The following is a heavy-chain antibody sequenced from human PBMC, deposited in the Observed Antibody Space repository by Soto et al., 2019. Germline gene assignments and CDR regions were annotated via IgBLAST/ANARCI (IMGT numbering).Heavy chain of an antibody. CDR1: GFTFSSSA. D-gene: IGHD2-2*01. Sequence: GGSLRLSCAASGFTFSSSAMHWVRQAPGKGLEWVTVISYDGRNKYYADSVKGRFTISRDNSKNTVFLQINSLRVEDTAVYYCASGVEGTSTAPGDYWGQGTLVTVSS. CDR3: ASGVEGTSTAPGDY. V-gene: IGHV3-30*04. CDR2: ISYDGRNK. J-gene: IGHJ4*02.